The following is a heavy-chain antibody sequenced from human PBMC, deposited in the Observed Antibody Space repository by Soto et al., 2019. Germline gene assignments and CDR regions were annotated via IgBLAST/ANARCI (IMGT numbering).Heavy chain of an antibody. Sequence: PGGSLRLSCAASGFTVSSNYMSWVRQAPGKGLEWVSVIYSGGSTYYADSVKGRFTISRDNSKNSLHLQMNSLRAEDTAVYYCARVHDYGSGSYSRPYYHFYYAMDVWGRGTTVTVSS. CDR3: ARVHDYGSGSYSRPYYHFYYAMDV. CDR2: IYSGGST. J-gene: IGHJ6*02. D-gene: IGHD3-10*01. V-gene: IGHV3-66*01. CDR1: GFTVSSNY.